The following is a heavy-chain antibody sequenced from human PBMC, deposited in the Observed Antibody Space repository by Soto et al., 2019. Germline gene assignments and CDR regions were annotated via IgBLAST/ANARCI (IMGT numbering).Heavy chain of an antibody. CDR1: GGSISSGGYY. D-gene: IGHD2-21*02. V-gene: IGHV4-31*03. CDR3: ARDREVTAGYYYYGMDV. J-gene: IGHJ6*02. Sequence: SETLSLTCTVSGGSISSGGYYWSWIRQHPGKGLEWIGYIYYSGSTYYNPSLKSRVTISVDTSKNQFSLKLSSVTAADTAVYYCARDREVTAGYYYYGMDVRGQGTTVTVSS. CDR2: IYYSGST.